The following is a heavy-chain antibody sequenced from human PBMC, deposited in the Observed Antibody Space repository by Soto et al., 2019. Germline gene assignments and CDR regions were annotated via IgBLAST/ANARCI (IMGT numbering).Heavy chain of an antibody. CDR1: GDSVSSNSAA. Sequence: SQTLSLTCAISGDSVSSNSAAWNWIRQSPSRGLEWLGRTYYRSKWYNDYAVSVKSRITINPDTSKNQFSLQLNSVTPEDTAVYYCARGGLRGRLELHCALFYWGQGTLVTVSS. J-gene: IGHJ1*01. D-gene: IGHD1-7*01. V-gene: IGHV6-1*01. CDR3: ARGGLRGRLELHCALFY. CDR2: TYYRSKWYN.